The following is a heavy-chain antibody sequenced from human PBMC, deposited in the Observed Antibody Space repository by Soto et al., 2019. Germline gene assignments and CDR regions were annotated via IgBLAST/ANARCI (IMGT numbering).Heavy chain of an antibody. J-gene: IGHJ5*02. V-gene: IGHV4-30-4*01. Sequence: SSETLSLTCTVSGGSISSGDYYWSWIRQPPGKGLEWIGYIYYSGSTYYNPSLKSRVTISVDTSKNQFSLKLSSVTAADTAVYYCARDRVDYGGNSRNCFDPWGQGTLVTVSS. CDR1: GGSISSGDYY. CDR2: IYYSGST. CDR3: ARDRVDYGGNSRNCFDP. D-gene: IGHD4-17*01.